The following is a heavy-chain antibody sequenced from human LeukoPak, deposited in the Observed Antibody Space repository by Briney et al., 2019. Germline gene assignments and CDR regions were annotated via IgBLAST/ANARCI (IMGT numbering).Heavy chain of an antibody. D-gene: IGHD2-2*01. CDR1: GFTFSDYY. CDR2: ISSSSSYT. Sequence: GGSLRLSCAASGFTFSDYYMSWIRQAPGKGLEWVSYISSSSSYTNYADSVKGSFNISRGSSKSTLYLQISSLRAEDTAVYYCLKGRSCSSTSALCGMDVWGQGTTVTVSS. CDR3: LKGRSCSSTSALCGMDV. J-gene: IGHJ6*02. V-gene: IGHV3-11*06.